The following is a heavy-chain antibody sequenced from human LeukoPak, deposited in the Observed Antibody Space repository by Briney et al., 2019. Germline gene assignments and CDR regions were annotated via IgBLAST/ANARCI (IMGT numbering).Heavy chain of an antibody. V-gene: IGHV3-7*01. CDR2: IKEDGSEK. CDR3: ASGRQLGY. CDR1: GLTFSNYW. J-gene: IGHJ4*02. D-gene: IGHD6-13*01. Sequence: GGSLRLSCAASGLTFSNYWMSWVRQAPGKGLGWVANIKEDGSEKYYVDSVKGRFTISRDNARNSLYLQMNSLRAEDTAVYYCASGRQLGYWGQGTLVTVSS.